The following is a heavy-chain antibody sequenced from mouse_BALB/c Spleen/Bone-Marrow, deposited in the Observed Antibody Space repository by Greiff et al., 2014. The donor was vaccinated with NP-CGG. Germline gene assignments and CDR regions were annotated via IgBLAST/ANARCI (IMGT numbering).Heavy chain of an antibody. CDR1: GFSLNDYG. J-gene: IGHJ1*01. V-gene: IGHV2-6-5*01. CDR3: AKQYGNYDWYCDV. D-gene: IGHD2-1*01. Sequence: QVQLQQSGPGLVAPSQSLSITCTVSGFSLNDYGVSWIRQPPGKGLEWLGVIWGGGSTYYNSALKSRLSISKDNSKSQVFLKMNSLQTDDTAMYYCAKQYGNYDWYCDVWGAGTTVTVSS. CDR2: IWGGGST.